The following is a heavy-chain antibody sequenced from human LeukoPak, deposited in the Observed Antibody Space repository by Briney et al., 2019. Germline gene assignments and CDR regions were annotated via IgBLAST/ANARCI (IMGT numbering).Heavy chain of an antibody. D-gene: IGHD6-19*01. J-gene: IGHJ4*02. CDR3: ARAPPYGSGWSKGVLDY. CDR1: GGSISSNNL. CDR2: IYQSGST. Sequence: SETLSLTCAVSGGSISSNNLWSWVRQPPGKGLEWIGEIYQSGSTNYNPSLKSRVTISVEKSKNQVSLILSPVTAADTAVYYCARAPPYGSGWSKGVLDYWGQGTLVTVSS. V-gene: IGHV4-4*02.